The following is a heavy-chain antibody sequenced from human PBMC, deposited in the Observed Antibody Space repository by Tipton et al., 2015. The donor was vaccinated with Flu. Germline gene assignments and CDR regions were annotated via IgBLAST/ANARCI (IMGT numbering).Heavy chain of an antibody. CDR2: ISAYNGNT. V-gene: IGHV1-18*01. CDR1: GYTFTSYG. D-gene: IGHD3-16*02. CDR3: ARDGGYDYVWGSYRHDAFDI. J-gene: IGHJ3*02. Sequence: QLVQSGAEVKKPGASVKVSCKASGYTFTSYGISWVRQAPGQGLEWMGWISAYNGNTNYAQKLQGRVTMTTDTSTGTAYMELRSLRSDDTAVYYCARDGGYDYVWGSYRHDAFDIWGQGTMVTVSS.